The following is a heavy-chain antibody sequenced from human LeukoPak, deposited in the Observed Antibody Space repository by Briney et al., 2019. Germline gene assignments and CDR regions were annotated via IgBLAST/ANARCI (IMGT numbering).Heavy chain of an antibody. Sequence: GRSLRLSCAASGFTFDDYAMHWVRQAPGKGLEWVSGISWNSGSIGYADSVKGRFTISRDNAKNSLYLQMNSLRAEDMALYYCVTDPFPYCSGGSCYSVYFDYWGQGTLVTVSS. J-gene: IGHJ4*02. CDR1: GFTFDDYA. V-gene: IGHV3-9*03. CDR2: ISWNSGSI. CDR3: VTDPFPYCSGGSCYSVYFDY. D-gene: IGHD2-15*01.